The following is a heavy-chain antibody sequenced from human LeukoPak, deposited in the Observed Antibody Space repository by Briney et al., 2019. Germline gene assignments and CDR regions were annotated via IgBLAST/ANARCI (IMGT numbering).Heavy chain of an antibody. CDR1: GYTFTSYA. CDR2: INTNTGNP. J-gene: IGHJ4*02. V-gene: IGHV7-4-1*02. Sequence: ASVKVSCKASGYTFTSYAMNWVRQAPGQGLEWMGWINTNTGNPTYAQGFTGRFVFSLDTSVSTAYLQISSLKAEDTAVYYCARVMRAWDYDSGGYYFGEASYWGQGTLVTVSS. CDR3: ARVMRAWDYDSGGYYFGEASY. D-gene: IGHD3-22*01.